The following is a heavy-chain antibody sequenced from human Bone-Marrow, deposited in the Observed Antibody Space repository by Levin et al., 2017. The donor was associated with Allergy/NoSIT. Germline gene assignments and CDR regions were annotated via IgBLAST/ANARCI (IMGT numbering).Heavy chain of an antibody. J-gene: IGHJ3*02. D-gene: IGHD3-22*01. CDR1: GFTFSNCA. V-gene: IGHV3-23*01. Sequence: GGSLRLSCAASGFTFSNCAMSWVRQAPGRGLEWVSSITGSAGSAYYADSVKGRFTISRDNSENTLSLQMSSLRVEDTAVYYCAKGRGDYYESSGSRRAFDIWGQGTMVTVSS. CDR3: AKGRGDYYESSGSRRAFDI. CDR2: ITGSAGSA.